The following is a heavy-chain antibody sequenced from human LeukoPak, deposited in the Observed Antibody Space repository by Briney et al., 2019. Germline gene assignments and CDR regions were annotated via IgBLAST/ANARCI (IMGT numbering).Heavy chain of an antibody. V-gene: IGHV3-21*01. CDR2: ISSSSSYI. CDR3: AHVETAMYWYFDL. D-gene: IGHD5-18*01. CDR1: GFTFSSYS. J-gene: IGHJ2*01. Sequence: PGGSLRLSCAASGFTFSSYSMNWVRQAPGKGLEWVSSISSSSSYIYYADSVKGRFTISRDNAKNSLYLQMNSLRAEDTAVYYCAHVETAMYWYFDLWGRGTLVTVSS.